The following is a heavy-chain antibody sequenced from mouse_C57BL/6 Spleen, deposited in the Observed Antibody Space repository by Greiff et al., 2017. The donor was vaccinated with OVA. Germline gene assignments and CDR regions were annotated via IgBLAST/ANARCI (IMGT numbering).Heavy chain of an antibody. CDR3: AIDYYGSSLYAMDY. CDR1: GYTFTSYW. CDR2: IHPNSGST. D-gene: IGHD1-1*01. J-gene: IGHJ4*01. Sequence: VKLQQPGAELVKPGASVKLSCKASGYTFTSYWMHWVKQRPGQGLEWIGMIHPNSGSTNYNEKFKSKATLTVDKSSSTAYMQLSSLTSEDSAVYYCAIDYYGSSLYAMDYWGQGTSVTVSS. V-gene: IGHV1-64*01.